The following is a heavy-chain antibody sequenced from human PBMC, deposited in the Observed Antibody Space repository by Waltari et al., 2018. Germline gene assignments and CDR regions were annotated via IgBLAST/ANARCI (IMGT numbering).Heavy chain of an antibody. CDR3: ARGYCSSTSCYYYYGMDV. CDR1: GGSFSGYY. Sequence: QVQLQQWGAGLLKPSETLSLTCAVYGGSFSGYYGSWIRQPPGKGLEWFGEINHSGSTNYNPSRKSRVTISVDTSKNQFSLNLCSVTAADTALYYCARGYCSSTSCYYYYGMDVWGQGTTVTVSS. CDR2: INHSGST. J-gene: IGHJ6*02. V-gene: IGHV4-34*01. D-gene: IGHD2-2*01.